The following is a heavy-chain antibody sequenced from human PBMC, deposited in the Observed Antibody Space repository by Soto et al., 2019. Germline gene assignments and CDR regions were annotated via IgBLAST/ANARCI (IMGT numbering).Heavy chain of an antibody. Sequence: WETLSLTCAVSGDSISSRVWWTWVRQPPGKGLEWIGEVFHTGDTYFNPSLRSRVAMSVDKSTNEFSLKVTSVTAADTAIYYCARKAWVRFDYWGQGALVTVSS. V-gene: IGHV4-4*02. CDR2: VFHTGDT. J-gene: IGHJ4*02. D-gene: IGHD7-27*01. CDR3: ARKAWVRFDY. CDR1: GDSISSRVW.